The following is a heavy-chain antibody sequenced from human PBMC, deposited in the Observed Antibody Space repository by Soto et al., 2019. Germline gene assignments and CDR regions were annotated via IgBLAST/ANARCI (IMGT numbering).Heavy chain of an antibody. J-gene: IGHJ4*02. CDR3: ESPVVVTAITDY. D-gene: IGHD2-21*02. Sequence: QVQLVESGGGVVQPGRSLRLSCAASGFTFSSYAMHWVRQAPGKGQEWVAVISYDGSNKYYADSVKGRFTISRDNSKNTLYLQMNSLRAEDTAVYYCESPVVVTAITDYWGQGTLVTVSS. V-gene: IGHV3-30-3*01. CDR1: GFTFSSYA. CDR2: ISYDGSNK.